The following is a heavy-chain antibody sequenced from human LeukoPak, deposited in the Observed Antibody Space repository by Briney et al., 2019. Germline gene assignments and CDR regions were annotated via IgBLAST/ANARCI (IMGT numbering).Heavy chain of an antibody. CDR3: ARGYCSGGSCYSSYYYSYMDV. J-gene: IGHJ6*03. CDR2: INYSGST. D-gene: IGHD2-15*01. V-gene: IGHV4-39*07. CDR1: GGSISSSSYY. Sequence: SETLSLTCTVSGGSISSSSYYWGWIRQPPGKGLEWIGSINYSGSTYYHPSLKSRVTISVDRSKNQFSLKLSSVTAADTAVYYCARGYCSGGSCYSSYYYSYMDVWGKGTTVTVSS.